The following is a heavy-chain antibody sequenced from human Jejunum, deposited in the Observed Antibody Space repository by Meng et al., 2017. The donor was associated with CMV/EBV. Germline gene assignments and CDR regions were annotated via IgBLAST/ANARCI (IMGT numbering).Heavy chain of an antibody. D-gene: IGHD6-19*01. CDR1: GFTFSNYW. CDR2: IKQDGSET. V-gene: IGHV3-7*01. CDR3: ARSAPYVYSSPGV. Sequence: ASGFTFSNYWLNWIRQAPGKGLEWVAKIKQDGSETYYVDSVKGRFTISRDNTKNSLYLQMNSLRAEDTAVYSCARSAPYVYSSPGVWGQGTTVTVSS. J-gene: IGHJ6*02.